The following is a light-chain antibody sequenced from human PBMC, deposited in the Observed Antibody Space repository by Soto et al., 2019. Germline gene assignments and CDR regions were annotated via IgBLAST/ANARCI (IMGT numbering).Light chain of an antibody. V-gene: IGKV3-11*01. CDR2: DAS. CDR1: QSVSSY. J-gene: IGKJ5*01. Sequence: EIVLTQSPATLSLSPGERATLSCRASQSVSSYLAWYQQKPGQAPRLLIYDASNRATGIPARFSGSGSGTDFTLTISSLEPEDFATYYGQRSYNVPLTFGQGTRLEIK. CDR3: QRSYNVPLT.